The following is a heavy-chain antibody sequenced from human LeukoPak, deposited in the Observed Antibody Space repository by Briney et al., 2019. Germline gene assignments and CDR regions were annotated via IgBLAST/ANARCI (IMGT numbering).Heavy chain of an antibody. CDR1: GYTFSGYF. D-gene: IGHD1-26*01. Sequence: ASVKVSCKASGYTFSGYFMHWVRQAPGQGLEWMGWIYPNSGGIKYAQKFQGRVTMTRGTSISTIYMELSSLRSDDTAVYYCARFSGSSNFDYWGQGTLVTVSS. CDR2: IYPNSGGI. CDR3: ARFSGSSNFDY. V-gene: IGHV1-2*02. J-gene: IGHJ4*02.